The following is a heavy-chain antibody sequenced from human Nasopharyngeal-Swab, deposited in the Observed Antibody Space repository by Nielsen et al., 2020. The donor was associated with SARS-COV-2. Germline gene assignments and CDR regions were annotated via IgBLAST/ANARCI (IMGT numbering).Heavy chain of an antibody. V-gene: IGHV3-7*01. CDR2: IKQDGSKK. Sequence: VRQAPGKGLEWVANIKQDGSKKYYVDSVKGRFTISRDNAKNSLYLQMNSLRAEDTAVYYCASLGYCSSTSCTLRYYYYYGMDVWGQGTTVTVSS. D-gene: IGHD2-2*01. J-gene: IGHJ6*02. CDR3: ASLGYCSSTSCTLRYYYYYGMDV.